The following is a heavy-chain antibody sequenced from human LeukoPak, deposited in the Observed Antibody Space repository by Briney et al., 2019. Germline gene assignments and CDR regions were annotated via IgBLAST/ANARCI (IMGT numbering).Heavy chain of an antibody. CDR3: AREMQWDSSGYYYYYYYMDV. CDR2: IYSGGSGGST. J-gene: IGHJ6*03. CDR1: GFTVNNNF. D-gene: IGHD3-22*01. Sequence: GGSLRLSCAASGFTVNNNFMSWVRQAPGKGLEWISVIYSGGSGGSTFYADSVKGRFTISRDTSKNTLYLQMNSLRVEDTAVYYCAREMQWDSSGYYYYYYYMDVWGKGTTVTISS. V-gene: IGHV3-53*01.